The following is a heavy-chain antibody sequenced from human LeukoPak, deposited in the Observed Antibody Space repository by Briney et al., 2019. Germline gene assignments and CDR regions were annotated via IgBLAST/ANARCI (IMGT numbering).Heavy chain of an antibody. CDR3: ARVEGLSQWELEAIDY. Sequence: GGSLRLSCAASGFTFSDYYMSWIRQAPGKGLEWVSYISSSGSTIYYADSVKGRFTISRDSAKNSLYLQMNSLRAEDTAVYYCARVEGLSQWELEAIDYWGQGTLVTVSS. J-gene: IGHJ4*02. V-gene: IGHV3-11*01. CDR2: ISSSGSTI. D-gene: IGHD1-26*01. CDR1: GFTFSDYY.